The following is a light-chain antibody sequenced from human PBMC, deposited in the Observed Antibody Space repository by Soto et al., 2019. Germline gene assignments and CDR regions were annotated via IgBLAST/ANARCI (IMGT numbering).Light chain of an antibody. CDR1: QSVDSSF. CDR2: GAS. V-gene: IGKV3-20*01. Sequence: EIVLTQSPGSLSLSPGERATLSCRASQSVDSSFFAWYQQKPGQAPRLLIYGASNRATGIPDRFSGSGSGTVFTLTIGRVESEVFEGYYCQQYVSSVTFGQGTKVEIK. CDR3: QQYVSSVT. J-gene: IGKJ1*01.